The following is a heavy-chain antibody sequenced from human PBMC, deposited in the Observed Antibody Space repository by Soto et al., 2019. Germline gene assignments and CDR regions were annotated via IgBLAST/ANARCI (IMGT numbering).Heavy chain of an antibody. J-gene: IGHJ4*02. CDR2: INSDGFTT. CDR3: TKPRGDGYSDY. CDR1: GFPFSIYA. Sequence: EGPLLDSGGGLVQPGGSLRLSCAASGFPFSIYAMSWVRQAPGKGLQWVSDINSDGFTTYYADSVKGRFTISRDNSRNTVYLQMNSLRAEDTAVYYCTKPRGDGYSDYWGQGTLVTVSS. V-gene: IGHV3-23*03.